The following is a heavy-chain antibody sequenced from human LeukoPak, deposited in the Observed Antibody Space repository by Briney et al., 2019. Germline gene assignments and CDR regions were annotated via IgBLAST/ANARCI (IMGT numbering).Heavy chain of an antibody. J-gene: IGHJ4*02. CDR3: ARDSLSGSSDH. V-gene: IGHV1-2*02. Sequence: ASVKVSCKASGYTFTGYYIHWVRQAPGQGLEWMGLMNPNSGDTTYAQKFQGRVTMTRDTSISTAYMELNRLRSDETAVYYCARDSLSGSSDHWGQGTLVTVSS. D-gene: IGHD1-26*01. CDR2: MNPNSGDT. CDR1: GYTFTGYY.